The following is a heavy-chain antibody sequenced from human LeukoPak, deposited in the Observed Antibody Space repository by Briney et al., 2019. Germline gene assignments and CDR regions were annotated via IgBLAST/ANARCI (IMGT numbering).Heavy chain of an antibody. V-gene: IGHV3-72*01. CDR2: TGNKANGYTT. J-gene: IGHJ5*02. CDR3: ARAMSLRYLDP. D-gene: IGHD2-2*02. CDR1: GFTFSDHY. Sequence: GKSLRLSCAASGFTFSDHYIHWVRQAPGKGLEWVGRTGNKANGYTTEYAASVKDRFSISRDDSKNSLYLQMNSLKSEDTAVYFCARAMSLRYLDPWGQGTLVTVSS.